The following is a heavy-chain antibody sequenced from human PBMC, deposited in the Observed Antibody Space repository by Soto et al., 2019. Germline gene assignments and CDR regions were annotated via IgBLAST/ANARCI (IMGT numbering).Heavy chain of an antibody. V-gene: IGHV4-34*01. CDR2: INHSGST. CDR3: ARGLIRGYSYDFDY. Sequence: SETLSLSCAVYCVSFSGYYWRWIRQPPGKGLEWIGEINHSGSTNYNPSLKSRVTISVDTSKNQFSLKLSSVTAADTAVYYCARGLIRGYSYDFDYWGQGTLVTVSS. D-gene: IGHD5-18*01. J-gene: IGHJ4*02. CDR1: CVSFSGYY.